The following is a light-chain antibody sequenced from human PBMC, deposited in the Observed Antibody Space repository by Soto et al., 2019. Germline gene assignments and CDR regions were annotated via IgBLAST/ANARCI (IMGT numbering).Light chain of an antibody. CDR3: QQYFSYPWT. CDR2: KAS. CDR1: QSINDW. Sequence: DIQMTQSPSTLSASVGDRVTITCRASQSINDWLAWYQQKPGKAPNLLIYKASSLQSGVPSRFSGSGSGTEFPLKISSLQPDDFATFYCQQYFSYPWTFGQGTKVEIK. V-gene: IGKV1-5*03. J-gene: IGKJ1*01.